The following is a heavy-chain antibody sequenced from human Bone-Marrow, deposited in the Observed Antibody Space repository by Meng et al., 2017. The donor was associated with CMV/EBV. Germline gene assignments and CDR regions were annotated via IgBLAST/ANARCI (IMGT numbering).Heavy chain of an antibody. CDR3: TRGPSHGGHDY. CDR2: INPKDGGT. CDR1: GYSVIDYF. J-gene: IGHJ4*02. D-gene: IGHD4-23*01. Sequence: QGHLVQSGAEAKKPGASVKVSCKASGYSVIDYFIHWVRQAPGQGLEWMGWINPKDGGTNYAHKFQGRVTMTRDTSTSTVYMELSSLRSDDTAVYYCTRGPSHGGHDYWGQGTLVTVSS. V-gene: IGHV1-2*02.